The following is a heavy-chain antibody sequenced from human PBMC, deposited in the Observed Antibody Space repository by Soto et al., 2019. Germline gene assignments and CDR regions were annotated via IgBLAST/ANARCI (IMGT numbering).Heavy chain of an antibody. CDR2: IYYSGST. Sequence: PSETLSLTCTVSGGSISSGDYYWSWIRQPPGKGLEWIGYIYYSGSTYYNPSLKSRVTISVDTSKNQFSLKLSSVTAADTAVYYCARVGITIFGVVITNDNWFDPWGQGTLVTVSS. D-gene: IGHD3-3*01. J-gene: IGHJ5*02. V-gene: IGHV4-30-4*01. CDR1: GGSISSGDYY. CDR3: ARVGITIFGVVITNDNWFDP.